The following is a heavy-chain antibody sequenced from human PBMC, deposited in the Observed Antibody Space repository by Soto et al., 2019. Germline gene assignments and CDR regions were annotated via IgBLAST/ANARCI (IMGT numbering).Heavy chain of an antibody. D-gene: IGHD5-18*01. J-gene: IGHJ2*01. V-gene: IGHV3-23*01. CDR1: GFTFSSYA. Sequence: EVQLLESGGGLVQPGGSLRLSCAASGFTFSSYAMSWVRQAPGKGLEWVSAISGSGGSTYYADSVKGRFTISRDNSKNTLYLQMNSPRAEDTAVYYCAKIRTAMVHYFDLWCRGTLVTVSS. CDR2: ISGSGGST. CDR3: AKIRTAMVHYFDL.